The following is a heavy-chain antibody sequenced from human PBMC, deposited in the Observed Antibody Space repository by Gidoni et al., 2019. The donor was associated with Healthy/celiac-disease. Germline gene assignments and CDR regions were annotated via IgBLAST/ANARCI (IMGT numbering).Heavy chain of an antibody. J-gene: IGHJ6*02. CDR3: ARSSSTTVTTIGMDV. CDR1: GYTFTSYY. D-gene: IGHD4-17*01. V-gene: IGHV1-46*01. CDR2: INPSGGST. Sequence: QVPLVQSGAEVKKPVASVKVSCKASGYTFTSYYMHWVRQAPGQGLEWMGIINPSGGSTSYAQKFQGRVTMTRDTSTSTVYMELSSLRSEDTAVYYCARSSSTTVTTIGMDVWGQGTTVTVSS.